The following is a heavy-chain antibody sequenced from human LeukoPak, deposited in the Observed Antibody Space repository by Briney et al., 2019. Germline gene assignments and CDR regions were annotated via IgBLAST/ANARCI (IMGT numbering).Heavy chain of an antibody. CDR3: ARQTPETLDY. V-gene: IGHV4-38-2*01. CDR1: GYSISSGYY. CDR2: IYHSWST. J-gene: IGHJ4*02. Sequence: SETLSLTCAVSGYSISSGYYWGWIRQPPGKGREWIGSIYHSWSTYYNPSLKGRVTISVDTSKSQFSLKLSSVTAADTAVYYCARQTPETLDYWGQGTLVTVSS.